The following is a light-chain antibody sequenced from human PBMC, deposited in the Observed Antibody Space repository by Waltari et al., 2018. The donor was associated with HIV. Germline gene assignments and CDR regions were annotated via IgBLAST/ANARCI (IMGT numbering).Light chain of an antibody. CDR1: NSDVGGYNY. V-gene: IGLV2-14*01. J-gene: IGLJ1*01. Sequence: QSALTQPASVSGSPGQSITISCTGTNSDVGGYNYFSWYQQHPGKAPKLIIFDVSHRPSGISDRFSGSKSGNTASLTISGLQAEDEADYYCSSYTRSTTLDAVFGTGTKVTVL. CDR3: SSYTRSTTLDAV. CDR2: DVS.